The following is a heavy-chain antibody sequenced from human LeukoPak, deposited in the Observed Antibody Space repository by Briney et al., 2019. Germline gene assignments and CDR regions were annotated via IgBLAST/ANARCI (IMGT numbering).Heavy chain of an antibody. CDR2: IYYSGST. Sequence: PSETLSLTRTVSGGSISSGGYYWSWIRQHPGKGLEWIGYIYYSGSTYYNPSLKSRVTISVDTSKNQFSLKLSSVTAADTAVYYCARDRLHCSGGSCYSGDYYFDYWGQGTLVTVSS. J-gene: IGHJ4*02. V-gene: IGHV4-31*03. CDR3: ARDRLHCSGGSCYSGDYYFDY. D-gene: IGHD2-15*01. CDR1: GGSISSGGYY.